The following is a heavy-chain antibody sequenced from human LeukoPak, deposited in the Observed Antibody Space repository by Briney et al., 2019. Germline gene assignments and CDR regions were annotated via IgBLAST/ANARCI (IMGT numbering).Heavy chain of an antibody. V-gene: IGHV4-31*03. Sequence: SQTLSLTCTVSGGSISSGGYYWSWIRQHPGKGLEWIGYIYYSGSTYYNPSLKSRVTMSVDTSKNQFSLKLSSVTAADTAVYYCARSRRISYYFDYWGQGTLVTVSS. J-gene: IGHJ4*02. D-gene: IGHD2-15*01. CDR3: ARSRRISYYFDY. CDR2: IYYSGST. CDR1: GGSISSGGYY.